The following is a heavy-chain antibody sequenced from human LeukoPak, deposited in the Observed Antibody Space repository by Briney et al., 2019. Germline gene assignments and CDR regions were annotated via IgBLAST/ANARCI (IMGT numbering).Heavy chain of an antibody. CDR3: ARGGGYYYMDV. Sequence: PSETLSLTCTVSGGSISSGSYYWSWIRQPAGKGLEWIGRIYTTGSTNYNPSLKSRVTISVDTSKNQFSLKLSSVTAADTAVYYCARGGGYYYMDVWGQGTLVTVAS. CDR1: GGSISSGSYY. CDR2: IYTTGST. V-gene: IGHV4-61*02. J-gene: IGHJ6*03.